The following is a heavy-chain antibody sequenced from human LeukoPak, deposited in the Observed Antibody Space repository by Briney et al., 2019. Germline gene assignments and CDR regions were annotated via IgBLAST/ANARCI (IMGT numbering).Heavy chain of an antibody. D-gene: IGHD3-22*01. V-gene: IGHV4-39*01. Sequence: SETLSLTCTVSGGSISSSSYYWGWLRQPPGTGLEWIGTIYYSGSTYYNPSLKSRVTISVDTSKNQFSLNLYSVTAADTAVFYCARSYYYDYRQIDYWGQGTLVTVSS. CDR2: IYYSGST. CDR1: GGSISSSSYY. CDR3: ARSYYYDYRQIDY. J-gene: IGHJ4*02.